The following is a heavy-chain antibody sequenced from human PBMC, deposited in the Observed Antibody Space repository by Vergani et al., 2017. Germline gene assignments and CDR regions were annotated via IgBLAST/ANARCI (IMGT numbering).Heavy chain of an antibody. V-gene: IGHV3-30-3*01. CDR1: GFALNRHA. CDR3: VGDRGLCAGGRCYTEAWDY. CDR2: ISFDGNNE. D-gene: IGHD2-2*02. J-gene: IGHJ4*02. Sequence: QVQLVESGGGVVQPGTSLRLSCVVSGFALNRHAMYWVRQAPGKGLGWVVGISFDGNNEYYPDFVKGRFTISRDIAKNTLYLQVRSLRLEDTGVYHCVGDRGLCAGGRCYTEAWDYWGQGTPVTVSS.